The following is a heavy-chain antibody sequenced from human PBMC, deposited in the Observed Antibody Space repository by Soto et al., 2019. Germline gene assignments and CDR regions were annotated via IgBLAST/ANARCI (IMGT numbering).Heavy chain of an antibody. V-gene: IGHV1-3*01. Sequence: ASVKVSGKAAGYTFTSYAMHWVRQPPGQRLEWMGWINAGNGNTKYSQKFQGRVTITRDTSGSTAYMELCSLRSGDTAVYYCARGRITMVRGPGTFDIWGRGTMVTVSS. CDR3: ARGRITMVRGPGTFDI. J-gene: IGHJ3*02. D-gene: IGHD3-10*01. CDR2: INAGNGNT. CDR1: GYTFTSYA.